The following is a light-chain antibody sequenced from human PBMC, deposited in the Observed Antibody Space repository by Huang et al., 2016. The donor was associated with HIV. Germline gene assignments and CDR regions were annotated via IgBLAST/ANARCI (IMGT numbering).Light chain of an antibody. J-gene: IGKJ4*01. Sequence: EIALTQSPATLSLSPGERATLSCRASQSVSSYLAWYQQKPGQAPRLLIYDASNRATGIPARFSGSGSGTDFTLTISSLEPEDFAVYYCQQRSNWPRGAFGGGTKVEIK. V-gene: IGKV3-11*01. CDR1: QSVSSY. CDR3: QQRSNWPRGA. CDR2: DAS.